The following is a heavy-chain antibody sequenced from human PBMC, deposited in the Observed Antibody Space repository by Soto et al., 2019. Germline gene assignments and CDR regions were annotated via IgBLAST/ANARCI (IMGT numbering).Heavy chain of an antibody. CDR1: GFTFSSYA. V-gene: IGHV3-23*01. CDR2: IIGSGGST. J-gene: IGHJ6*03. CDR3: AKGLGYCSGGSCYSLFVDYYYMDV. D-gene: IGHD2-15*01. Sequence: GGSLRLSCAASGFTFSSYAMSWVRQAPGKGLEWVSAIIGSGGSTYYADSVKGRFTISRDNSKNTLYLQMNSLRAEDTAVYYFAKGLGYCSGGSCYSLFVDYYYMDVWGKGTTVTVSS.